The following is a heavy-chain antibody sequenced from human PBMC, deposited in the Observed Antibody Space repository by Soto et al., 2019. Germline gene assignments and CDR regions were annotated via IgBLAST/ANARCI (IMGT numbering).Heavy chain of an antibody. CDR3: AGWSSGYYWDY. D-gene: IGHD3-22*01. CDR1: GLTVNSNY. V-gene: IGHV3-66*01. Sequence: EVQLMESGGGLVQPGGSLRLSCAVSGLTVNSNYMSWVRQAPGKGLEWVSLIYSGDNTVYADSVKGRFTISRDNSKNTLSLQMNSLRAEDTAVYYCAGWSSGYYWDYWGRGTLVTVSS. J-gene: IGHJ4*02. CDR2: IYSGDNT.